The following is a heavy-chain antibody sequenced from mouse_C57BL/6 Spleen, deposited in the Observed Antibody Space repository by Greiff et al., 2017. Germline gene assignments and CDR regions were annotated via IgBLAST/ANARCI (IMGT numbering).Heavy chain of an antibody. CDR1: GYSFTGYY. D-gene: IGHD1-1*01. CDR2: LNPSTGGT. Sequence: VQLQQSGPELVKPGASVKISCKASGYSFTGYYMNWVKQSPEKSLEWIGELNPSTGGTTYNQKFKANATLTVDESSSTAYMQLKSLTSEDSAVYYCARSFYGSSPFHNWGQGTTHPVFS. CDR3: ARSFYGSSPFHN. J-gene: IGHJ2*01. V-gene: IGHV1-42*01.